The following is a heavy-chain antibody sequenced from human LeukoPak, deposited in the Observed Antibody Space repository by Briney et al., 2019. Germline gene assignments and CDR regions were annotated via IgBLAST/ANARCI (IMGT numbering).Heavy chain of an antibody. D-gene: IGHD6-13*01. CDR2: INPNSGGT. CDR1: GYTFTGYY. J-gene: IGHJ5*02. Sequence: ASVKVSCKASGYTFTGYYMHWVRQAPGQGLEWMGWINPNSGGTNYAQKFQGRVTMTRDTSISTAYTELSRLRSDDTAVYYCARDRSLEQLVLGFRNWFDPWGQGTLVTVSS. CDR3: ARDRSLEQLVLGFRNWFDP. V-gene: IGHV1-2*02.